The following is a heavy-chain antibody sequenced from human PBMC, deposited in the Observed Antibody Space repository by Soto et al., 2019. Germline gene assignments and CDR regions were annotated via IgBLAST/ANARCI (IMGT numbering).Heavy chain of an antibody. J-gene: IGHJ4*02. CDR3: ARGRGSYETPFDY. V-gene: IGHV4-39*01. D-gene: IGHD1-26*01. CDR1: GGSVSISSYY. Sequence: PSETLSLTCTVSGGSVSISSYYWGWIRQPPGKGLEWIGSIYYSGSTYYNPSLKSRVTISVDTSKNQFSLKMSSVTAADTAVFYCARGRGSYETPFDYWGQGTLVTAPQ. CDR2: IYYSGST.